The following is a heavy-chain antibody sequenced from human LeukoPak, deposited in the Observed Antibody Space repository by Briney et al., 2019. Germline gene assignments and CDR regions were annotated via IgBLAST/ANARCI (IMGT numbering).Heavy chain of an antibody. V-gene: IGHV3-23*01. Sequence: GGSLRLSCAASGFTFTRYAMTWVRQAPGRGLEWVSTITGDGDGAYYPDSVKGRFTTSIDNAKNTLYLQMNSLRADDTAVYYCAKESSSRGWYGPDYWGQGTLVTVSS. D-gene: IGHD6-19*01. CDR1: GFTFTRYA. J-gene: IGHJ4*02. CDR3: AKESSSRGWYGPDY. CDR2: ITGDGDGA.